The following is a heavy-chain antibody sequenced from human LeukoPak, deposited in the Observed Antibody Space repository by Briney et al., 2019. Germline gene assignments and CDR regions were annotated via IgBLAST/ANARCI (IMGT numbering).Heavy chain of an antibody. Sequence: GGFLRISFAASGFTFSSYSLHWVRQAPGKGLEWVAVISYDGSNNYRADSVKGRFTISRDNANNTLYLQMNSLRPEDTAVYFCASLMVRGIRDFDHWGQGTLVTVSS. V-gene: IGHV3-30*04. D-gene: IGHD3-10*01. CDR2: ISYDGSNN. J-gene: IGHJ4*02. CDR1: GFTFSSYS. CDR3: ASLMVRGIRDFDH.